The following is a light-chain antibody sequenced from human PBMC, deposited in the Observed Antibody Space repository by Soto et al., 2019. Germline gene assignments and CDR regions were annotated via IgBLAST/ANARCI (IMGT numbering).Light chain of an antibody. J-gene: IGKJ1*01. CDR1: QSISSW. V-gene: IGKV1-5*01. CDR2: DAS. CDR3: QQYNSYSEGT. Sequence: DFQMTQSPSTLSASVGDRVTITCRASQSISSWLAWYQQKPGKAPKLLIYDASSLESGVPSRFSGSGSGTEFTLTISSLQPDDFATYYCQQYNSYSEGTFGQGTKVDI.